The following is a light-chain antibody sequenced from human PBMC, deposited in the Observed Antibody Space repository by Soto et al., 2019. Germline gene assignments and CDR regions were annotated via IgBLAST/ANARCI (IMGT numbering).Light chain of an antibody. V-gene: IGKV3-20*01. Sequence: EIVLTQSPDTLSLSPGERATLSCRASQSVSSSLLAWYQQKPGQAPRPLISAASSRATGIPDRFSGSGSVTDFPRTISSLEPEDFALYYCQTYGDSLFTFGPGTKV. J-gene: IGKJ3*01. CDR1: QSVSSSL. CDR3: QTYGDSLFT. CDR2: AAS.